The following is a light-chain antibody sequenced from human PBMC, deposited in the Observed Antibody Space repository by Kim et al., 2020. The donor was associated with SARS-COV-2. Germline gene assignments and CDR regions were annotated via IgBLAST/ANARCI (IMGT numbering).Light chain of an antibody. Sequence: PGEGATLSCRTSHSVGISLAWYQHTRGQAPRLLIYDAAIRATGIPDRFSGSGSGTDFTLTISSLEPEDFAIYYCQQHTKCPPAPPFGGGTKVDIK. CDR1: HSVGIS. CDR3: QQHTKCPPAPP. J-gene: IGKJ4*01. V-gene: IGKV3-11*01. CDR2: DAA.